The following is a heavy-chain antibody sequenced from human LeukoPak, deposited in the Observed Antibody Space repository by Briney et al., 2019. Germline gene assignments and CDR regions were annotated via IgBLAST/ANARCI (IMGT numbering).Heavy chain of an antibody. D-gene: IGHD3-22*01. Sequence: GGSLRLSCAASGFTFSSYAMSWVRQAPGKGLEWVSAISGSGGSTYYADSVKGRFTISRDNSKNTLYLQMNSLRAEDTAVYYCAKDLLPDYYDSSGEQDYFDYWGQGTLVTVSS. V-gene: IGHV3-23*01. CDR1: GFTFSSYA. J-gene: IGHJ4*02. CDR2: ISGSGGST. CDR3: AKDLLPDYYDSSGEQDYFDY.